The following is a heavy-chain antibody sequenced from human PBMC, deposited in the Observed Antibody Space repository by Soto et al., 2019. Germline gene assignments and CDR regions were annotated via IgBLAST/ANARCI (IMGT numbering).Heavy chain of an antibody. Sequence: EVQLVESGGGLVKPGGSLRLSCAASGFTFSSYSMNWVRQAPGKGLEWVSSISSSSSYIYYADSVKGRFTISRDNAKNSLYLKMNSLRAEDTAVYYCAKDGTHYDSSGYYYVGYYYGMDVWGQGTTVTVSS. CDR3: AKDGTHYDSSGYYYVGYYYGMDV. CDR2: ISSSSSYI. D-gene: IGHD3-22*01. V-gene: IGHV3-21*06. J-gene: IGHJ6*02. CDR1: GFTFSSYS.